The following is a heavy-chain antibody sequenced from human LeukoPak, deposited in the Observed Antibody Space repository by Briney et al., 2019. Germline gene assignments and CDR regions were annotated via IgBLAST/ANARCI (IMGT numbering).Heavy chain of an antibody. D-gene: IGHD3-22*01. CDR1: GYTFTSYY. Sequence: ASVNVSCKASGYTFTSYYMHWVRQAPGQGLEWMGIINPSGGSTSYAQKFQGRVTMTRDTSTSTVYMELSSLRSEDTAVYYCARAGDYYDSSGYTHFDYWGQGTLVTVSS. CDR3: ARAGDYYDSSGYTHFDY. J-gene: IGHJ4*02. CDR2: INPSGGST. V-gene: IGHV1-46*01.